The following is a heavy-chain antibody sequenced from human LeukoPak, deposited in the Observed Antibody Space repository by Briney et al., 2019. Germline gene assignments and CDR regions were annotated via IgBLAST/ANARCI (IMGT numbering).Heavy chain of an antibody. CDR2: ISAYNGNT. CDR3: ARDPWELLRAPFDY. J-gene: IGHJ4*02. Sequence: GASVKVSCKASGYTFTSYGISWVRQAPGQGLEWMGWISAYNGNTNYAQKLQGRVTMTTDTSTSTAYMELWSLRSVDTAVYYCARDPWELLRAPFDYWGQGTLVTVSS. D-gene: IGHD1-26*01. CDR1: GYTFTSYG. V-gene: IGHV1-18*01.